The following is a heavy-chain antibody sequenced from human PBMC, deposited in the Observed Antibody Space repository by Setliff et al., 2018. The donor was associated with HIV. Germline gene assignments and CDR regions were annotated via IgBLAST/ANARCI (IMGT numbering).Heavy chain of an antibody. D-gene: IGHD4-17*01. V-gene: IGHV4-38-2*01. CDR1: NYSVRSSFF. J-gene: IGHJ3*01. CDR3: SRGQTTDDAFDV. CDR2: LSHSGTT. Sequence: SETLSLTCAVSNYSVRSSFFWGWIRQSPVRGLEWIGSLSHSGTTYYSPSLKSRVTMSVDTSKNQFSLKLNSATAADTAMYYCSRGQTTDDAFDVWGQGTMVTVSS.